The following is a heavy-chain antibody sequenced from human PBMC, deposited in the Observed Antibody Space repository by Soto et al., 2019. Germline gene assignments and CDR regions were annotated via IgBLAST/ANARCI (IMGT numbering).Heavy chain of an antibody. D-gene: IGHD6-6*01. Sequence: PGESLKISCKGSGYSFTSYWISWVRQMPGKGLEWMGRIDPSDSYTNYSPSFQGHVTISADKSISTAYLQWSSLKASDTAMYYCASIAARPSLYKGVDGMDVWGQGTTVTVSS. CDR1: GYSFTSYW. CDR2: IDPSDSYT. V-gene: IGHV5-10-1*01. CDR3: ASIAARPSLYKGVDGMDV. J-gene: IGHJ6*02.